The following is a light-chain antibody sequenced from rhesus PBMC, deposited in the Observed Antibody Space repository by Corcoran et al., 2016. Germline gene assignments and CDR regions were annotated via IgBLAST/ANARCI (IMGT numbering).Light chain of an antibody. J-gene: IGKJ4*01. CDR3: QQYSDWPLT. V-gene: IGKV3-42*03. CDR1: QSVSSS. Sequence: EIVLTQSPATLSLSPGERATLSCRASQSVSSSLAWYPQKTEKAPRLLIYGASSRATGIPDRFSGSGSGTAFTLAISSLEPEDFAVYYCQQYSDWPLTFGGGTKVEIK. CDR2: GAS.